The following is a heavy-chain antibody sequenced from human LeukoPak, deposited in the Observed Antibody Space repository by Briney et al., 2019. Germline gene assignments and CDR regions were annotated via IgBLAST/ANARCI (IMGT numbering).Heavy chain of an antibody. CDR1: GFTFSDYS. D-gene: IGHD3-16*01. CDR3: ARDWRTQVLHPYYFEY. J-gene: IGHJ4*02. CDR2: ISSVSGYI. Sequence: GGSLRLSCAASGFTFSDYSMNWVPHAPGRGLEWVSFISSVSGYIYYADSVKGRFTISRDNARNSLYLQMNSLRAEDTAVYYCARDWRTQVLHPYYFEYWGQGALVTVSS. V-gene: IGHV3-21*01.